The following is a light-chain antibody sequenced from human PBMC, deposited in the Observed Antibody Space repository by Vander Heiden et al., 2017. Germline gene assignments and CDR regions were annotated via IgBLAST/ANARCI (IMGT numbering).Light chain of an antibody. Sequence: DIVMTQSPLSLPVTPGEPASISCRSSQSLLHSNGYNYLGWYLQKPGQSPQLLIYLGSNRAAGVPDRFSGRGSGTDFTLKISRVEAEDVGVYYCMQALQTPFTFGPGTKVDIK. CDR2: LGS. J-gene: IGKJ3*01. CDR3: MQALQTPFT. CDR1: QSLLHSNGYNY. V-gene: IGKV2-28*01.